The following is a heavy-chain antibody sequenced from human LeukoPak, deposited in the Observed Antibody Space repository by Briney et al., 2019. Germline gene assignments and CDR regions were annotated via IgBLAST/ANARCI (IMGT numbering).Heavy chain of an antibody. CDR2: IYYSGST. V-gene: IGHV4-59*08. CDR3: ARGPPLSPPHFDY. Sequence: SETLSLTCAVYGGSFSGYYWSWIRQPPGKGLEWIGYIYYSGSTNYNPSLKSRVTISVDTSKNQFSLKLSSVTAADTAVYYCARGPPLSPPHFDYWGQGTLVTVSS. D-gene: IGHD2-2*01. J-gene: IGHJ4*02. CDR1: GGSFSGYY.